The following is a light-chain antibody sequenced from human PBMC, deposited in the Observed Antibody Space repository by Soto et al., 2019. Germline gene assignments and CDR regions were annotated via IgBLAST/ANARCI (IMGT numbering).Light chain of an antibody. V-gene: IGKV1-5*01. CDR3: QQYNTYSPERT. CDR2: DAS. J-gene: IGKJ1*01. CDR1: QSIGRW. Sequence: DIQMTQSPSSVSASVGDRVTITCRASQSIGRWLAWYQQKPGKAPKLLIYDASSLESGVPSRFSGSGSGTEFTLTISSLQPDDFATYYCQQYNTYSPERTFGQGTKVDIK.